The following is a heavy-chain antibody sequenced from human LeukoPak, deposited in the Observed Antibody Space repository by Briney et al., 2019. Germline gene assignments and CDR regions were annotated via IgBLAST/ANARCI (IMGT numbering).Heavy chain of an antibody. CDR3: ARDNWGEAYGMDV. V-gene: IGHV4-31*03. CDR1: GGSISSGGYY. CDR2: IYYSGST. Sequence: SQTLSLTCTVSGGSISSGGYYWSWIRQHPGKGLEWIGYIYYSGSTYYNPSLKSRVTISVDTSKNQFSLKLSSVTAADTAVYYCARDNWGEAYGMDVWGQGTTVTVSS. J-gene: IGHJ6*02. D-gene: IGHD7-27*01.